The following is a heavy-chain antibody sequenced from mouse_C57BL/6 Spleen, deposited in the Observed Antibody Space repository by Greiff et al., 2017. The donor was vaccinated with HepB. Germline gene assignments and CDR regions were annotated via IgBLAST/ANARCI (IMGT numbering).Heavy chain of an antibody. CDR2: IWRGGST. CDR1: GFSLTSYG. J-gene: IGHJ4*01. D-gene: IGHD1-1*01. V-gene: IGHV2-5*01. Sequence: VKLQESGPGLVQPSQSLSITCTVSGFSLTSYGVHWVRQSPGKGLEWLGVIWRGGSTDYNAAFMSRLSITKDNSKSQVFFKMNSLQADDTAIYYCAKIPYGSSNYAMDYWGQGTSVTVSS. CDR3: AKIPYGSSNYAMDY.